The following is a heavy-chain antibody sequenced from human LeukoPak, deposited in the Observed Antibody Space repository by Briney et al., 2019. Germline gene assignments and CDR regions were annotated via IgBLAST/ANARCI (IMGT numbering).Heavy chain of an antibody. V-gene: IGHV1-2*02. CDR3: ARVGPRRYCSSTSCYEDY. J-gene: IGHJ4*02. CDR2: INPNSGGT. Sequence: ASVKVSCKASGYTFTGYYMHWVRQAPGQGLEWMGWINPNSGGTNYAQRFQGRVTMTRDTSISTAYMELSRLRSDDTAVYYCARVGPRRYCSSTSCYEDYWGQGTLVTVSS. CDR1: GYTFTGYY. D-gene: IGHD2-2*01.